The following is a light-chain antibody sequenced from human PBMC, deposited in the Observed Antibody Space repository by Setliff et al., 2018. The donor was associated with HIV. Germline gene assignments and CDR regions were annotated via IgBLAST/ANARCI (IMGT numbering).Light chain of an antibody. CDR3: SSYAGSNNLI. CDR1: SSDVGGYNS. J-gene: IGLJ2*01. Sequence: QSALTQPPSASGSPGQSVTISCTGSSSDVGGYNSVSWYQQHPGKAPKLIIHEVNKRPSGVPDRFAGSKSGSTASLTVSGLQAEDEAEYYCSSYAGSNNLIFGGGTKGTV. V-gene: IGLV2-8*01. CDR2: EVN.